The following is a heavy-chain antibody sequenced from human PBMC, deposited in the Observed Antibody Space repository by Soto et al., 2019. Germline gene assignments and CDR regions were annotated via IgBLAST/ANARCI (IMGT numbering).Heavy chain of an antibody. D-gene: IGHD3-9*01. V-gene: IGHV1-69*13. Sequence: SVKVSCKASGGTFSSYAISWVRRAPGQGLEWMGGIIPIFGTANYAQKFQGRVTITADESTSTAYMELSSLRSEDTAVYYCARDSAARYFDWLLSYYYGMDVWGQGTTVTVSS. CDR1: GGTFSSYA. CDR3: ARDSAARYFDWLLSYYYGMDV. J-gene: IGHJ6*02. CDR2: IIPIFGTA.